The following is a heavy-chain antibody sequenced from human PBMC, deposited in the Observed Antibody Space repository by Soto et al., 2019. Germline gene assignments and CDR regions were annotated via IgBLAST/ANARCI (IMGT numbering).Heavy chain of an antibody. D-gene: IGHD2-2*01. V-gene: IGHV3-74*03. CDR3: AREAGYCSRTSCYRRAFDT. Sequence: GGSLRLSCAASGCTFSGHWMHWVRQVPGKGLEWVSRINTDGGSSAYADSVKGRSAISRDNAKNTLYLQMNGLRAEDTAVYYCAREAGYCSRTSCYRRAFDTWGQGTTVTVSS. J-gene: IGHJ3*02. CDR2: INTDGGSS. CDR1: GCTFSGHW.